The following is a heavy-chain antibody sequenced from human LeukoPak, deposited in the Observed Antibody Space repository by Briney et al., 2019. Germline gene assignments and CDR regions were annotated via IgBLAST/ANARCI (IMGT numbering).Heavy chain of an antibody. CDR2: LSGSGTAT. Sequence: GGSLRLSCTASGFTFISSWMSWVRQAPGKGLEWVSTLSGSGTATYYADSVKGRFTTSRDNSKGTLYLQMDNLRADDTAVYYCAKHLGSHSFLFYYMDVWGTGTSVIVSS. J-gene: IGHJ6*03. CDR3: AKHLGSHSFLFYYMDV. V-gene: IGHV3-23*01. CDR1: GFTFISSW. D-gene: IGHD2-21*01.